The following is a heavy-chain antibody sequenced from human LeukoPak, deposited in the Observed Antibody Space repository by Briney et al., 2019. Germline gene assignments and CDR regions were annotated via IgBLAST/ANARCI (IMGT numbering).Heavy chain of an antibody. Sequence: SETLSLTCAVYGGSFSGYYWSWIRQPPGKGLEWIGEINHSGSTNYNPSLKGRVTISVDTSKNQFSLKLSSVTAADTAVYYCARDALGTVTLDYWGQGTLVTVSS. V-gene: IGHV4-34*01. CDR2: INHSGST. CDR3: ARDALGTVTLDY. J-gene: IGHJ4*02. CDR1: GGSFSGYY. D-gene: IGHD4-11*01.